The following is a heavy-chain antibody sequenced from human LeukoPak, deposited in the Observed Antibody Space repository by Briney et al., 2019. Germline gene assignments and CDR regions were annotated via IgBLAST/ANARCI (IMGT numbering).Heavy chain of an antibody. D-gene: IGHD1-14*01. V-gene: IGHV4-61*08. CDR1: GASISSGGYY. CDR3: ARDTGEYFHY. CDR2: IYYSGST. J-gene: IGHJ1*01. Sequence: PSETLSLTCTVSGASISSGGYYWSWIRQHPGKGLEWIGYIYYSGSTNYNPSLESRVTMSVDTSKNQFSLKLTSVTAADTAVYYCARDTGEYFHYGGQGTLVTVSS.